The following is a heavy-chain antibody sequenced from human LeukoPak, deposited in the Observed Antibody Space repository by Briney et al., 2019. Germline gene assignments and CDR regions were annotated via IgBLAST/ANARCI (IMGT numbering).Heavy chain of an antibody. D-gene: IGHD3-16*01. J-gene: IGHJ6*03. CDR1: GFTFSSYG. Sequence: GGSLRLSCAASGFTFSSYGMNWVRQAPGKGLEWVSYISSSGSTIYYADSVKGRFTISRDNAKNSVYLQMNSLRAEDTAVYYCARDFRDTSLITYPYFMDVWGKGTTVTISS. V-gene: IGHV3-48*03. CDR2: ISSSGSTI. CDR3: ARDFRDTSLITYPYFMDV.